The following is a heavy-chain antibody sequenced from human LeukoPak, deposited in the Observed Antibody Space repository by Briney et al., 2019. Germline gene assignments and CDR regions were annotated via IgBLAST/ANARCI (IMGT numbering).Heavy chain of an antibody. J-gene: IGHJ4*02. CDR3: ARDVGEIRPRFDY. CDR2: INPNSGGT. CDR1: GYTFTGYY. D-gene: IGHD3-16*01. V-gene: IGHV1-2*02. Sequence: GASVKVSCKASGYTFTGYYMHWVRQAPGQGLEWMGWINPNSGGTNYAQKFQGRVTMTRDTSISTAYMELRSLRSDDTAVYYCARDVGEIRPRFDYWGQGTLVTVSS.